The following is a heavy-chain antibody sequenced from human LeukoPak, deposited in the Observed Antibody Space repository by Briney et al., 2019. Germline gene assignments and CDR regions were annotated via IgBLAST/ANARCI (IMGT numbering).Heavy chain of an antibody. CDR2: INPNNGVT. V-gene: IGHV1-2*02. J-gene: IGHJ3*02. Sequence: GASVTVSCKTYGFPFNGYYIHWVRQAPGQGLEWMGWINPNNGVTNYAQKFQGRVTMTRDTPISTTPMELNRLRSDDTAFYYCARDGQFCGGDCLDAFDIWGQGTMVSVSS. CDR3: ARDGQFCGGDCLDAFDI. CDR1: GFPFNGYY. D-gene: IGHD2-21*02.